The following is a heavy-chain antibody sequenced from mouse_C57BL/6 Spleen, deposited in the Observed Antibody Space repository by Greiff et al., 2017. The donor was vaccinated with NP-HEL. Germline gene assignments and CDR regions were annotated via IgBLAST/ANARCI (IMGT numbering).Heavy chain of an antibody. Sequence: VQLQQPGAELVKPGASVKMSCKASGYTFTSYWITWVKQRPGQGLEWIGDIYPGSGSTNYNEKFKSKATLTVDTSSSTAYMQLSSLTSEDSAVYYCARSLYDYPYYCDYWGQGTTLTVSS. J-gene: IGHJ2*01. D-gene: IGHD2-4*01. CDR2: IYPGSGST. V-gene: IGHV1-55*01. CDR3: ARSLYDYPYYCDY. CDR1: GYTFTSYW.